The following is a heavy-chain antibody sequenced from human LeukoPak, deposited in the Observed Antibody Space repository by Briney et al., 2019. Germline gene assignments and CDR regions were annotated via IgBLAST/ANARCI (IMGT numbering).Heavy chain of an antibody. J-gene: IGHJ3*02. CDR1: GGSISSGGYY. CDR3: ARERRGDFWSGYKRGSAFDI. CDR2: IYHSGST. Sequence: PSETLSLTCTVSGGSISSGGYYWSWIRQPPGKGLEWIGYIYHSGSTYYNPSLKSRVTISVDRSKNQFSLKLSSVTAADTAVYYCARERRGDFWSGYKRGSAFDIWGQGTMVTVSS. V-gene: IGHV4-30-2*01. D-gene: IGHD3-3*01.